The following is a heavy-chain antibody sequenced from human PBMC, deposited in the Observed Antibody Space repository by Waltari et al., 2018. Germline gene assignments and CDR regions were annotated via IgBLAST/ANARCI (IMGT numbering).Heavy chain of an antibody. CDR1: AFHFHSYS. Sequence: ELQLLVSGGAFVQPGVSLILSCAPSAFHFHSYSMSWVRQAPGKGLEWVSVISGSADSTYYADSVKGRFNISRDNFKNTLYLQMNSLRAEDTAVYYCAKHKGSSGGFFDYWGQGTLVTVSS. D-gene: IGHD6-6*01. CDR3: AKHKGSSGGFFDY. V-gene: IGHV3-23*01. J-gene: IGHJ4*02. CDR2: ISGSADST.